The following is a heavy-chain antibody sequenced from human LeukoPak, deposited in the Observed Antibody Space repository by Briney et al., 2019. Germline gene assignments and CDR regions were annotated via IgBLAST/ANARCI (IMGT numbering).Heavy chain of an antibody. CDR2: ISSSSYI. D-gene: IGHD6-13*01. J-gene: IGHJ4*02. CDR1: GFTFSSYS. Sequence: GGSLRLSCAASGFTFSSYSMNWVRQAPGKGLEWVSSISSSSYIYYADSVKGRFTISRDNAKNSLYLQMNSLRAEDTAVYYCASMGGGSSWYGVSPFDYWGQGTLVTVSS. V-gene: IGHV3-21*01. CDR3: ASMGGGSSWYGVSPFDY.